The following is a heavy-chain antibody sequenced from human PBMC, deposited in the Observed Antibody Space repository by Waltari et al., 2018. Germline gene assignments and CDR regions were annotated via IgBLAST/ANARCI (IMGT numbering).Heavy chain of an antibody. V-gene: IGHV3-7*01. CDR3: ARGGRSSSWPYFDY. J-gene: IGHJ4*02. CDR1: GFTFSSYW. Sequence: EVQLVESGGGLVQPGGSLRLSCAASGFTFSSYWMSWVRQAPGKGLEWVANIKQDGSEKYYVNSVNGRFTISRDNAKNSLYLQMNSLRAEDTAVYYCARGGRSSSWPYFDYWGQGTLVTVSS. CDR2: IKQDGSEK. D-gene: IGHD6-13*01.